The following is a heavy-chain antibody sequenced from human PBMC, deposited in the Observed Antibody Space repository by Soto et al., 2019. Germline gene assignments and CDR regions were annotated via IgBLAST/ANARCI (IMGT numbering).Heavy chain of an antibody. J-gene: IGHJ4*02. CDR1: GGTFSSYA. Sequence: SVKVSCKASGGTFSSYAISWVRQAPGQGLEWMGGIIPIFGTANYAQKFQGRVTITADESTSTAYMELSSLRSEDTAVYYCARGRYCSGGSCYFDYWGQGTLVTVSS. CDR3: ARGRYCSGGSCYFDY. D-gene: IGHD2-15*01. CDR2: IIPIFGTA. V-gene: IGHV1-69*13.